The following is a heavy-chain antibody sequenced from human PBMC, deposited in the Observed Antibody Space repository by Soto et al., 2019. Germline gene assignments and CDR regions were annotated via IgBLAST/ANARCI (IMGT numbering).Heavy chain of an antibody. D-gene: IGHD3-10*01. CDR3: ARGGIALLRGVIQYYFDF. V-gene: IGHV4-34*01. CDR2: INHLGST. CDR1: DGPFNGFY. J-gene: IGHJ4*01. Sequence: LETLSLTCAVYDGPFNGFYWTWIRQPPGKGLELIGEINHLGSTNYSPSLKSRVTMSVDTSKNQFSLNLTSVTAADTAVYFCARGGIALLRGVIQYYFDFWGHGTLVTVS.